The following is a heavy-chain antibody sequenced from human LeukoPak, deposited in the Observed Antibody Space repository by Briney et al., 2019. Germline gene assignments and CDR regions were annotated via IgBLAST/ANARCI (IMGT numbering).Heavy chain of an antibody. J-gene: IGHJ6*02. Sequence: SETLSLTCTVSGGSISSYYWSWIRQPPGKGLEWIGYIYYSGSTNYNPSLKSRVTISVDTSKNQFSLKLSSVTAADTAVYYCAGAGSYYYYGMDVWGQGTTVTVSS. CDR2: IYYSGST. V-gene: IGHV4-59*01. D-gene: IGHD1-1*01. CDR1: GGSISSYY. CDR3: AGAGSYYYYGMDV.